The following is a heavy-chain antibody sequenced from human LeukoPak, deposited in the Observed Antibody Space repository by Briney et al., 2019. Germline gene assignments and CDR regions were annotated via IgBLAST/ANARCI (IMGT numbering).Heavy chain of an antibody. Sequence: GASVKVSCKASGYTFTSSYIHWVRQAPGQGLEWMGMIYPRDGSTSYAQKFQGRVTVTRDTSTSTVHMELSGLRSEDTAVYYCARDQEGFDYWGQGTLVTDSS. J-gene: IGHJ4*02. CDR2: IYPRDGST. CDR3: ARDQEGFDY. V-gene: IGHV1-46*01. CDR1: GYTFTSSY.